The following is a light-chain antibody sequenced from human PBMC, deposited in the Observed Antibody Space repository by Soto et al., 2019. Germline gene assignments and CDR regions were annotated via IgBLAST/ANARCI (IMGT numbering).Light chain of an antibody. CDR3: SSYTSSSTLDYV. CDR2: EVS. V-gene: IGLV2-14*01. Sequence: QSVLTQPASVSGSPGQSITISCTGTSSDVGGYNYVSWYQQHPGKAPKLMIYEVSNRPSGVSNRFSGSKSGNTASLTISGLQAEDEADYYCSSYTSSSTLDYVFGTGTKVPVL. CDR1: SSDVGGYNY. J-gene: IGLJ1*01.